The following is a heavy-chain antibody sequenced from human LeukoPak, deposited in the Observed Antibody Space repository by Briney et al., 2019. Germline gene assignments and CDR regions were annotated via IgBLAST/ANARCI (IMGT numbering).Heavy chain of an antibody. CDR2: IRSKGYGGTT. V-gene: IGHV3-49*04. D-gene: IGHD5-18*01. J-gene: IGHJ6*02. CDR1: GFTFGDHT. CDR3: TRGPTQQWLYYGMDA. Sequence: GGSLRLSCTASGFTFGDHTMSWVRQAPGKGLEWVGFIRSKGYGGTTEYAASVKGRFTISRDDSKGIAYLQMNSLKIEDTAVYYCTRGPTQQWLYYGMDAWGQGTTVIVSS.